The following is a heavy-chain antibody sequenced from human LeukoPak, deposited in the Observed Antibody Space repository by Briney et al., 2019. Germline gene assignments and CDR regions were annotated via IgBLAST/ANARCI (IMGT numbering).Heavy chain of an antibody. J-gene: IGHJ4*02. CDR1: GGSISSYY. CDR3: ARVGSPTEDY. Sequence: PSEILSLTCTVSGGSISSYYWSWIRQPPGKGLEWIGYIYYSGSTNYNPSLKSRVTISVDTSKNQFSLKLSSVTAADTAVYYCARVGSPTEDYWGQGTLVTVSS. V-gene: IGHV4-59*01. CDR2: IYYSGST. D-gene: IGHD3-10*01.